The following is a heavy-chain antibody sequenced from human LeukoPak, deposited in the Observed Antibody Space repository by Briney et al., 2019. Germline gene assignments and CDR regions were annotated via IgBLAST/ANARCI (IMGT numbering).Heavy chain of an antibody. J-gene: IGHJ4*02. V-gene: IGHV3-30*04. D-gene: IGHD1-1*01. CDR2: ISNDGRDK. Sequence: GGSLRLSCAASGFTFSSYAMHWVRQVPGKGLEWVAVISNDGRDKHYADSVKGRFTFSRDNSKNTVYLQMNSLRTEDTAMYYCARDRNAPAKYFFGYWGQGTLVTVSS. CDR3: ARDRNAPAKYFFGY. CDR1: GFTFSSYA.